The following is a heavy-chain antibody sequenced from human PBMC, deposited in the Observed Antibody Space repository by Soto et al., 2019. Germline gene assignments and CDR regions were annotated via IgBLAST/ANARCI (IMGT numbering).Heavy chain of an antibody. D-gene: IGHD6-6*01. CDR3: ARDSSYYYYYGMDV. CDR2: IIPIFGTA. J-gene: IGHJ6*02. CDR1: GGTFSSYA. Sequence: QVQLVQSGAEVKKPGSSVKVSCKASGGTFSSYAISWVRQAPGQGLEWMGGIIPIFGTANYAQKFQGRVTITADESTSKAYMELSSLRSEDTAVYYCARDSSYYYYYGMDVWGQGTTVTVSS. V-gene: IGHV1-69*01.